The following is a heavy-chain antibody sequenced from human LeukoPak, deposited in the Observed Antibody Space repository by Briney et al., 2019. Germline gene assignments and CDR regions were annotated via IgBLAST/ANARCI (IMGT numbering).Heavy chain of an antibody. J-gene: IGHJ4*02. CDR2: IRSGGSNK. D-gene: IGHD3-22*01. Sequence: GGSLRLSCAASGFTFSTYGMHWVRQAPGKGLEWVAFIRSGGSNKYYADSVKGRFTISRDKSKNTLYLQMNSLRAEDTALYYCAKDQSITTIVGQEYYFDYWGQGTLVTVSS. CDR1: GFTFSTYG. CDR3: AKDQSITTIVGQEYYFDY. V-gene: IGHV3-30*02.